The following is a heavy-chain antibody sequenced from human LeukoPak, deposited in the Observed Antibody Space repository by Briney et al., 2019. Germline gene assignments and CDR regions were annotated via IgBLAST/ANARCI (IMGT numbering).Heavy chain of an antibody. CDR1: GGSISSGSYY. D-gene: IGHD4-17*01. CDR3: ARGDSYGEYPYYYYGMDV. CDR2: IYTSGST. V-gene: IGHV4-61*02. Sequence: PSQTLSLTCTVSGGSISSGSYYWSWIRQPAGKGLEWIGRIYTSGSTNYNPSLKSRVTISVDTFKNQFSLKLSSVTAADTAVYYCARGDSYGEYPYYYYGMDVWGQGTTVTVSS. J-gene: IGHJ6*02.